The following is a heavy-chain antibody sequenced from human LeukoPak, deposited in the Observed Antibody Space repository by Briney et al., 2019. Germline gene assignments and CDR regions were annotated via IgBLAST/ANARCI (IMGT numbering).Heavy chain of an antibody. CDR1: GYTFTGYY. CDR2: INPNSGGT. V-gene: IGHV1-2*02. CDR3: ARGRGGPHYYGSGSIPKRFTFDP. Sequence: ASVKVSCKASGYTFTGYYMHWVRQAPGQGLEWMGWINPNSGGTNYAQKFQGRVTMTRDTSISTDYMELSRLRSDDTAVYYCARGRGGPHYYGSGSIPKRFTFDPWGQGTLVTVSS. D-gene: IGHD3-10*01. J-gene: IGHJ5*02.